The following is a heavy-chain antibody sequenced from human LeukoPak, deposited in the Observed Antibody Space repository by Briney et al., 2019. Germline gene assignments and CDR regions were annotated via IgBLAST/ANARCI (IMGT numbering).Heavy chain of an antibody. CDR3: ARDHDAVGTTIDH. V-gene: IGHV3-74*01. J-gene: IGHJ4*02. CDR1: GFTFSSYW. D-gene: IGHD1-14*01. Sequence: PGGSLRLSCAASGFTFSSYWMHWVRQAPGEGLVWVSRIKSDGSVTWYADSVKGRFTISRDNAKNMLYLQMNSLRDEDTAVYFCARDHDAVGTTIDHWGQGILVTVSS. CDR2: IKSDGSVT.